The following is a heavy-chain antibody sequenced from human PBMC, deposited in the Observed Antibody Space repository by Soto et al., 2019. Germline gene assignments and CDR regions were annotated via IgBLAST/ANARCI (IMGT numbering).Heavy chain of an antibody. Sequence: QVQVIQSRAEVQKPGASVKVSCKTSGYTFTEYDINWVRQAPGQGPEYMGWVSPENKNAGYAPQFRGRVSMTTDTTISTAYLEVTNLTYEYTAVYYCEVTTGYWGQGTMVTVSS. J-gene: IGHJ4*02. V-gene: IGHV1-8*01. CDR3: EVTTGY. D-gene: IGHD1-1*01. CDR1: GYTFTEYD. CDR2: VSPENKNA.